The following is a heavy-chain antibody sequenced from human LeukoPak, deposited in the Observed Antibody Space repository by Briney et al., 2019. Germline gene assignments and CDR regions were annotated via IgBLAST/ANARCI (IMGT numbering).Heavy chain of an antibody. V-gene: IGHV3-30*02. CDR3: AKEGRQQLVFDY. Sequence: GGSLRLSCAASGFTFSNYGMHWVRQAPGKGLEWVAFIRYDGSNKYYADSVKGRFTISRDNSKNTLYLQMNSLRAEDTAVYYCAKEGRQQLVFDYWGQGTLVTVSS. J-gene: IGHJ4*02. CDR2: IRYDGSNK. D-gene: IGHD6-13*01. CDR1: GFTFSNYG.